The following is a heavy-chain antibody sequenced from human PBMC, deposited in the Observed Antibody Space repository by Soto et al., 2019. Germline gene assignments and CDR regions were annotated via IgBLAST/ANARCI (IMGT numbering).Heavy chain of an antibody. CDR3: AKDAPRPNGWYYFDY. Sequence: GGSLRLSCAASGFTFNSFDMAWVRQAPGKGLEWVSGISASGSSTQYADSVKGRFTISRDNSKNTLYLQMNSLRAEDTAVYYCAKDAPRPNGWYYFDYWGQGTLVTVSS. D-gene: IGHD6-19*01. CDR1: GFTFNSFD. V-gene: IGHV3-23*01. CDR2: ISASGSST. J-gene: IGHJ4*02.